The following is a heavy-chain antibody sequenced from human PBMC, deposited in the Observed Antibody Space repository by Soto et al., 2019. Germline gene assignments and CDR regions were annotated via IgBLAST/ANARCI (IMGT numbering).Heavy chain of an antibody. Sequence: PGGSLRLSCAASGFTFSSYAMSWVRQAPGKGLEWVSVISANVDSTYYADSVKGRFTISRDNSKNTLYLQMNSLRAEDTAVYYCAKDFITAATPPGRWLHKYYFDHWGQGTLVTVSS. CDR1: GFTFSSYA. J-gene: IGHJ4*02. V-gene: IGHV3-23*01. CDR3: AKDFITAATPPGRWLHKYYFDH. D-gene: IGHD2-15*01. CDR2: ISANVDST.